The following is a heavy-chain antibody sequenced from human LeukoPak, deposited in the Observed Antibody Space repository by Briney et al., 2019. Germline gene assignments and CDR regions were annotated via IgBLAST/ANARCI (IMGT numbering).Heavy chain of an antibody. CDR3: ARAEYSPNWLDP. CDR2: IYYSGST. D-gene: IGHD6-6*01. Sequence: KPSETLSLTCTVSGGSISSYYWSWIRQPPGKGLEWIGYIYYSGSTNYNPSLKSRVTISVDTSKNQFSLKLSSVTAADTAVYYCARAEYSPNWLDPWGQGTLVTVSS. J-gene: IGHJ5*02. V-gene: IGHV4-59*01. CDR1: GGSISSYY.